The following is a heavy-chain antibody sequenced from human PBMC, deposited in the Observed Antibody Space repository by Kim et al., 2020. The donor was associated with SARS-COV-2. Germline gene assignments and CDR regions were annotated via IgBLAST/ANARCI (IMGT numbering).Heavy chain of an antibody. J-gene: IGHJ6*02. D-gene: IGHD3-10*01. CDR3: AARLLWFSFV. V-gene: IGHV3-23*01. Sequence: STKYADSVKGRFTTSRDNSKNTLYLQMTRLRAEDTAVYYCAARLLWFSFVWGQGTTVTVSS. CDR2: ST.